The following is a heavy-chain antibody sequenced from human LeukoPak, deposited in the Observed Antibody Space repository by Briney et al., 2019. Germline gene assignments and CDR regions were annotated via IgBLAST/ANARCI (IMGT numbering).Heavy chain of an antibody. V-gene: IGHV4-34*01. CDR1: GGSFSGYY. CDR3: ARGRGSGYLSRFDY. Sequence: SETLSLTCAVYGGSFSGYYWSWIRQPPGKGLEWIGEINHSGSTNYNPSLKSRVTISVDTSKNQFSLKLSSVTAADTAVYYCARGRGSGYLSRFDYWGQGTLVTVSS. CDR2: INHSGST. J-gene: IGHJ4*02. D-gene: IGHD5-12*01.